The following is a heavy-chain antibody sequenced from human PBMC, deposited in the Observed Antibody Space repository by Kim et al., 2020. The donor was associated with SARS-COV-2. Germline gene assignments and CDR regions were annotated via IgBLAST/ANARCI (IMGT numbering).Heavy chain of an antibody. Sequence: SVKVSCKASGGTFSSYAISWVRQAPGQGLEWMGGIIPIFGTANYAQKFQGRVTITADESTSTAYMELSSLRSEDTAVYYCASVGYGSGRNHHRADAFDIWGQGTMVTVSS. D-gene: IGHD3-10*01. CDR2: IIPIFGTA. V-gene: IGHV1-69*13. CDR3: ASVGYGSGRNHHRADAFDI. J-gene: IGHJ3*02. CDR1: GGTFSSYA.